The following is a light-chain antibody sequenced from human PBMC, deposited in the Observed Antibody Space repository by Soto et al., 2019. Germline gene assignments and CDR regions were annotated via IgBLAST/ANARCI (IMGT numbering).Light chain of an antibody. CDR2: DNN. V-gene: IGLV1-51*01. Sequence: QSVLTQPPSVSAAPGQKVTSSCSGSSSNIGNNYVSWYQQLPGTAPKLLIYDNNKRPSGIPDRFSGSKSGTSATLGITGLQTEDEADYYCGTWDSSLSAGVFGGGTKLTVL. J-gene: IGLJ2*01. CDR3: GTWDSSLSAGV. CDR1: SSNIGNNY.